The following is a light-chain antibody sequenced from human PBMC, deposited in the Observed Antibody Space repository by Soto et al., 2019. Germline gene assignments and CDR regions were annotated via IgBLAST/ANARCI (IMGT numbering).Light chain of an antibody. Sequence: DIQMTQSPSTLSASVGDRVTITCRASQSISSWLAWYQQKPGKAPKLLIYKASSLESGVPSRFSGSGSGTEFTLTISSLQPYDFATSYCQQYNSSPTFGQGTKVEIK. CDR1: QSISSW. V-gene: IGKV1-5*03. CDR2: KAS. CDR3: QQYNSSPT. J-gene: IGKJ1*01.